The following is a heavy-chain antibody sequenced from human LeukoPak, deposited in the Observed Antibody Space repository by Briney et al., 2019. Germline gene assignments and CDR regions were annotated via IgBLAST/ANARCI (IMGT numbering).Heavy chain of an antibody. V-gene: IGHV3-30*18. CDR3: AKAPVETGYSSGWGSVGP. CDR2: ISYDGSNK. D-gene: IGHD6-19*01. Sequence: GGSLRLSCAASGFTFSSYGMHWVRQAPGKGLEWVAVISYDGSNKYYADSVKGRFTISRDNSKNTLYLQMNSLRAEDTAVYYCAKAPVETGYSSGWGSVGPWGQGTLVTVSS. J-gene: IGHJ4*02. CDR1: GFTFSSYG.